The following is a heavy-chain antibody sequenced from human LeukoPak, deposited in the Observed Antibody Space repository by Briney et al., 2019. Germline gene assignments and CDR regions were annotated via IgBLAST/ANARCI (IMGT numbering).Heavy chain of an antibody. CDR3: ARMWELSYYMDV. V-gene: IGHV1-18*01. Sequence: ASVKVSCKASGYIFTSYGISWVRQAPGQGLEWMGRISAYNDNTNYAQKLQGRVTVTTDTSTSTAYMELRSLRYDDTAVYYCARMWELSYYMDVWGKGTTAIVSS. J-gene: IGHJ6*03. CDR1: GYIFTSYG. D-gene: IGHD1-26*01. CDR2: ISAYNDNT.